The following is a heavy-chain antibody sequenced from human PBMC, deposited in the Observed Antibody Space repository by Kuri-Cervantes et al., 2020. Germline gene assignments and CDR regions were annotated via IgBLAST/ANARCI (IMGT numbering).Heavy chain of an antibody. V-gene: IGHV3-48*01. CDR1: GFTFTTYS. D-gene: IGHD5-18*01. J-gene: IGHJ6*04. CDR2: ISSSSSTI. CDR3: AREGDSYWIMDV. Sequence: GGSLRLSCVVSGFTFTTYSMNWVRQAPGKGLEWVSYISSSSSTIYYADSVKGRFTISRDNAKNSLYLQMNSLRAEDTAVYYCAREGDSYWIMDVWGKGTTVTVSS.